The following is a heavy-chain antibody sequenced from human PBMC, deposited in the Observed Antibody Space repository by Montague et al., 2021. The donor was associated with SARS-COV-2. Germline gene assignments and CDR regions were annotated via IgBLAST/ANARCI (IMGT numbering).Heavy chain of an antibody. J-gene: IGHJ4*02. D-gene: IGHD3-10*01. V-gene: IGHV4-39*07. Sequence: SETLSLTCTVSGGSITSSSYYWGWIRQPPGKGLEWIGSIYYSGSTYYNPSLKSRVTISVDTSKNQFSLKLSSVTAADTAVYYCARVIWVWVSVEGSFDYWGQGTLVTVSS. CDR1: GGSITSSSYY. CDR3: ARVIWVWVSVEGSFDY. CDR2: IYYSGST.